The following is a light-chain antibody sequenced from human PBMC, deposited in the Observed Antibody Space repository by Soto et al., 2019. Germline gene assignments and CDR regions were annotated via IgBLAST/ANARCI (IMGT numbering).Light chain of an antibody. CDR1: QSISDN. Sequence: DIVMTQSPAILSVSLGERATLSCLASQSISDNLAWYQQSSGQAPRLLIYGASTRATGVPARFSRSGSGTEFPLTISSIQSDDFAIYYCQQYNSWPPLTFGGGTKVE. V-gene: IGKV3-15*01. CDR3: QQYNSWPPLT. J-gene: IGKJ4*01. CDR2: GAS.